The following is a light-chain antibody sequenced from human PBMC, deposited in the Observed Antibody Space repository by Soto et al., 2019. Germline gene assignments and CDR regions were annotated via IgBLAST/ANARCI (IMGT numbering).Light chain of an antibody. CDR3: QSSDNSLDVV. J-gene: IGLJ2*01. Sequence: QSVLSQPPSASGTPGQRVTISCSGSSSNIGRNYIYWYQQLPGTAPKLLIYGNNHRPSGVPDRFSGSKSGTSASLAITGLQAEDEADYYCQSSDNSLDVVFGGGTKLTVL. CDR1: SSNIGRNY. CDR2: GNN. V-gene: IGLV1-44*01.